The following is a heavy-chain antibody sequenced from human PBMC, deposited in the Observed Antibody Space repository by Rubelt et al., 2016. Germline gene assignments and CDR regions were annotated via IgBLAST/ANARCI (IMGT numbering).Heavy chain of an antibody. CDR1: GGSFRGYY. V-gene: IGHV4-34*01. Sequence: QVQLQQWGAGLLKPSETLSLTCAVYGGSFRGYYWSWIRQPPGKGLEWIGEINHSGCTNYNPSLKSRVTKSVETSQNQFSRKLSSVTAAETAVYYCARRYDSSGSIDYWGQGTLVTVSS. CDR2: INHSGCT. CDR3: ARRYDSSGSIDY. J-gene: IGHJ4*02. D-gene: IGHD3-22*01.